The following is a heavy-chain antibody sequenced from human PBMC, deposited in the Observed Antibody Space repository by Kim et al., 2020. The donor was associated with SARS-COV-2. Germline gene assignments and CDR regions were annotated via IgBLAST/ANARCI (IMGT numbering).Heavy chain of an antibody. D-gene: IGHD4-17*01. CDR3: ARTKNLNHDYGDLYYYYGMDV. CDR2: ISAYNGNT. Sequence: ASVKVSCKASGYTFTSYGISWVRQAPGQGLEWMGWISAYNGNTNYAQKLQGRVTMTTDTSTSTAYMELRSLRSDDTAVYYCARTKNLNHDYGDLYYYYGMDVWGQGTTVTVSS. CDR1: GYTFTSYG. J-gene: IGHJ6*02. V-gene: IGHV1-18*01.